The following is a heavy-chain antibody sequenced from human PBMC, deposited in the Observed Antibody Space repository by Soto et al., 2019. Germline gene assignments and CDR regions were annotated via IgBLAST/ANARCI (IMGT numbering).Heavy chain of an antibody. Sequence: GGSLRLSCATSGFTFSTYGMHWVRQAPGKGLEWVAVISFDAIKKYYTESVKGRFTISRDNSKNTLYLQMNSLRVEDTAVYYCANELPSSSWYPRHYWGQGTLVTVSS. V-gene: IGHV3-30*18. CDR1: GFTFSTYG. CDR3: ANELPSSSWYPRHY. J-gene: IGHJ4*02. CDR2: ISFDAIKK. D-gene: IGHD6-13*01.